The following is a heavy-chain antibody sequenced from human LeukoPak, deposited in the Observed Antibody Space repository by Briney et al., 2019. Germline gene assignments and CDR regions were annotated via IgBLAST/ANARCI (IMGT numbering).Heavy chain of an antibody. Sequence: SETLSLTCTVSGGSISSYYWSWIRQPPGKGLEWIGYIYYSGSTNYNPSLKSRVTISVDTSKNQFSLKLSSVTAADTAVYYCARDRRGWDYGAPYYYYGMDVWGQGTTVTVSS. D-gene: IGHD4-17*01. CDR1: GGSISSYY. CDR2: IYYSGST. J-gene: IGHJ6*02. CDR3: ARDRRGWDYGAPYYYYGMDV. V-gene: IGHV4-59*01.